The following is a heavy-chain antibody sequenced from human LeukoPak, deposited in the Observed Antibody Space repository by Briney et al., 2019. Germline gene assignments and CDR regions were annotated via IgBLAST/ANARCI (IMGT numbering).Heavy chain of an antibody. J-gene: IGHJ4*02. V-gene: IGHV1-2*06. CDR3: ARALGYGSGSYLLTIY. CDR2: INPNSGNT. Sequence: ASVKVSCKASGYTFTVYHMHWVRQAPGQGLEWMGRINPNSGNTNFAQKFQGRVTMTRDASISTAYMELSRLRSDDTAVYYCARALGYGSGSYLLTIYWGQGTLVTVSS. D-gene: IGHD3-10*01. CDR1: GYTFTVYH.